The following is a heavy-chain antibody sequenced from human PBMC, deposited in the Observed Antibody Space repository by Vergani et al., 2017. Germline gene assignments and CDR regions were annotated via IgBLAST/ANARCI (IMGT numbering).Heavy chain of an antibody. CDR2: ISFDGTNE. CDR3: VRDRGLCAGGRCYTEAWDY. CDR1: GFALNRHA. J-gene: IGHJ4*02. Sequence: QVQLVESGGGVVQPGTSLRLSCVVSGFALNRHAMYWVRQAPGKGPEWVVGISFDGTNEYYPDLVKGRFTISRDIAKNTLYLQVRSLRLEDTGVYHCVRDRGLCAGGRCYTEAWDYWGQGTPVTVSS. V-gene: IGHV3-30-3*01. D-gene: IGHD2-2*02.